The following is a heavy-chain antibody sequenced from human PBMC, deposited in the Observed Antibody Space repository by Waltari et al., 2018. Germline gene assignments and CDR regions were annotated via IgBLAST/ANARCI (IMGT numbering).Heavy chain of an antibody. V-gene: IGHV4-59*11. CDR2: IYYSGST. CDR3: ARGEDYYDSSGYYPNWYFGL. Sequence: QVQLQESGPGLVKPSETLSLTCTVSGGSISSHYWSWIRQPPGKGLEWIGYIYYSGSTNYHPSLQSRVTISVDTSKNQVSLKLSSVTAADTAGYYCARGEDYYDSSGYYPNWYFGLWGRGTLVTVSS. CDR1: GGSISSHY. J-gene: IGHJ2*01. D-gene: IGHD3-22*01.